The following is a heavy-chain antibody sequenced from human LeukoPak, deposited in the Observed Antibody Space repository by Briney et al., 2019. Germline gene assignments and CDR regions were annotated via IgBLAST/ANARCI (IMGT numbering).Heavy chain of an antibody. CDR3: ARLEATINGMDV. V-gene: IGHV1-46*01. J-gene: IGHJ6*02. CDR1: GYTFTNYY. Sequence: GASVKVSCKASGYTFTNYYMHWVRQAPGQGLEWMGVINSSGDSTTYAQKFQGRVTMTRDTSTSTVYMELSSLRSEDTAVYYCARLEATINGMDVWGQGTTVTVSS. CDR2: INSSGDST. D-gene: IGHD5-12*01.